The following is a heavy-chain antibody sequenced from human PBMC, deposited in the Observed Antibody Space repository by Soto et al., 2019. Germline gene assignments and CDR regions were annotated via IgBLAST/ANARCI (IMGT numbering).Heavy chain of an antibody. CDR3: ARHDYGDPFDY. D-gene: IGHD4-17*01. CDR1: GYSVTSYW. CDR2: IYPGDSDT. Sequence: EAQQSSYKRCGYSVTSYWIGWVRQMNGKGLEWMGIIYPGDSDTRYSPSFQGQVTISADKSISTAYLQWSSLKASDTAMYYCARHDYGDPFDYWGKGSLVTVSS. V-gene: IGHV5-51*01. J-gene: IGHJ4*02.